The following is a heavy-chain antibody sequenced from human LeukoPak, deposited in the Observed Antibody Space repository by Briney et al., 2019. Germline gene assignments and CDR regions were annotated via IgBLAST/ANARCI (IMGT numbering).Heavy chain of an antibody. CDR3: ARDTAIVVVTAIGY. CDR1: GFTFSSYA. V-gene: IGHV3-30-3*01. Sequence: GRSLRLSCAASGFTFSSYAMHWVRQAPGKGLEGVAVISYDGSNKYYADSVKGRFTISRDNSKNTLYLQMNSLRAEDTAVYYCARDTAIVVVTAIGYWGQGTRVTVSS. D-gene: IGHD2-21*02. J-gene: IGHJ4*02. CDR2: ISYDGSNK.